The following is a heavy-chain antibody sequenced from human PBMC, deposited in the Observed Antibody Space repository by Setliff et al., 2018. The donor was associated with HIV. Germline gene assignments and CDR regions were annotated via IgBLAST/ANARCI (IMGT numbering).Heavy chain of an antibody. J-gene: IGHJ6*03. D-gene: IGHD4-4*01. CDR2: INPNSGDT. CDR1: GYTFTGYY. V-gene: IGHV1-2*02. Sequence: ASVKVSCKTSGYTFTGYYMHWVRQAPGQGLEWMGWINPNSGDTNYAQKFQGRVTMTRDTSVSTAYMELSSLRSDDTAVYYCARERTTLTPHGLGYMDVWGKGTTVTVSS. CDR3: ARERTTLTPHGLGYMDV.